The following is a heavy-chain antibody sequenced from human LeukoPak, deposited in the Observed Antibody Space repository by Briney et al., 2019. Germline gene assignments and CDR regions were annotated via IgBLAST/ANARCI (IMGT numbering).Heavy chain of an antibody. Sequence: GGSLRLSCAASGFTVSSNYMSWVRQAPGKGLEWVAVISYDGSNKYYADSVKGRFTISRDNSKNTLYLQMNSLRAEDTAVYYCAREPEAYYYYYMDVWGKGTTVTISS. J-gene: IGHJ6*03. CDR1: GFTVSSNY. V-gene: IGHV3-30*03. CDR2: ISYDGSNK. CDR3: AREPEAYYYYYMDV.